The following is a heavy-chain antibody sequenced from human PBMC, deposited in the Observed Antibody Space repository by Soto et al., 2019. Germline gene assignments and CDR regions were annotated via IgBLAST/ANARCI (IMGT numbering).Heavy chain of an antibody. CDR3: ARGLYYYDSRGYWGY. CDR1: GFTFSSYS. V-gene: IGHV3-48*02. J-gene: IGHJ4*02. Sequence: EVQLVESGGGLVQPGGSLRVSCAASGFTFSSYSMNWVRQAPGKGLEWVSYISSSSSTTYYADSVKGRFTISRDNAKNSLYLQMNSLRDEDTAVYYCARGLYYYDSRGYWGYWGQGTLVTVSS. CDR2: ISSSSSTT. D-gene: IGHD3-22*01.